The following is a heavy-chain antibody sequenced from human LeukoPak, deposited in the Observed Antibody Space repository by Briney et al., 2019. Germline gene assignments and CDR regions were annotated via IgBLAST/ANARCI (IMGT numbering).Heavy chain of an antibody. CDR2: IYYSGST. V-gene: IGHV4-59*08. Sequence: SETLSLTCTVSGGSISSYYWSWIRQPPGKGLEWIGYIYYSGSTNYNPSLKSRVTISVDTSKNQFSLKLSSVTAADTAVYYCARQAGGFWYFDLWGRGTLVTVSS. D-gene: IGHD6-19*01. CDR1: GGSISSYY. CDR3: ARQAGGFWYFDL. J-gene: IGHJ2*01.